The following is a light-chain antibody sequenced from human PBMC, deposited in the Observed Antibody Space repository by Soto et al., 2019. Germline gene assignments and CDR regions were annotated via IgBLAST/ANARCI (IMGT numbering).Light chain of an antibody. CDR1: STDVGGYNF. CDR3: SSFTTSSAVV. CDR2: DVS. Sequence: QSVLTQPASVSGSPGQSITISCTGTSTDVGGYNFVSWYQQHPGKAPKLMIYDVSNRPSGVSNRFSGSKSGNTASLTISGLQAEEEADYFWSSFTTSSAVVFGGGTKVTVL. V-gene: IGLV2-14*03. J-gene: IGLJ2*01.